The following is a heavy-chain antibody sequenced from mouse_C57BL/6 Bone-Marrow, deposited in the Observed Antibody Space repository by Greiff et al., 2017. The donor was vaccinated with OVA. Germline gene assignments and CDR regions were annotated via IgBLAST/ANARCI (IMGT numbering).Heavy chain of an antibody. CDR2: INPNYGTT. J-gene: IGHJ1*03. CDR3: AFYYGSSYRYFDV. CDR1: GYSFTDYN. Sequence: EVKLMESGPELVKPGASVKISCKASGYSFTDYNMNWVKQSNGKSLEWIGVINPNYGTTSYNQKFKGKATLTVDKSSSTAYMQLNRLTSEDSAVYYCAFYYGSSYRYFDVWGTGTTVTVSS. D-gene: IGHD1-1*01. V-gene: IGHV1-39*01.